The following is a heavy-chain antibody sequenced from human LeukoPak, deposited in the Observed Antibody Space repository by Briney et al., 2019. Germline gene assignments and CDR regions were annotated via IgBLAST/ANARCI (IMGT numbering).Heavy chain of an antibody. D-gene: IGHD6-6*01. Sequence: SETLSLTCTVSGGSISGYYWSWIRQPPGKGLEWIGYIYYSGSTNYNPSLKSRVTISVDTSMNQFSLKLSSVTAADTAVYYGAGRIAAVGWYFDLWGRGTLVTVSS. CDR1: GGSISGYY. CDR2: IYYSGST. CDR3: AGRIAAVGWYFDL. J-gene: IGHJ2*01. V-gene: IGHV4-59*01.